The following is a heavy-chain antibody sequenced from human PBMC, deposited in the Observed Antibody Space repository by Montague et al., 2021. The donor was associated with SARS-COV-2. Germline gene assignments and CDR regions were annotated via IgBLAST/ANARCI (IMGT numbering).Heavy chain of an antibody. CDR1: GDSVSSNSVA. V-gene: IGHV6-1*01. Sequence: CAISGDSVSSNSVAWSWIRHSPSRGLERLGRTYYRYKWYSDYAPSVRGRLTVNPDASKNEFSLELNYVTPEDTAVYYCVRYSGWFYFDFWGQGTLVTVSS. J-gene: IGHJ4*02. D-gene: IGHD6-19*01. CDR3: VRYSGWFYFDF. CDR2: TYYRYKWYS.